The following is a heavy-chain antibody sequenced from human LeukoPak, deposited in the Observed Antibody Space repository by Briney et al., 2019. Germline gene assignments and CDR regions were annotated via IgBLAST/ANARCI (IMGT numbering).Heavy chain of an antibody. V-gene: IGHV1-2*02. CDR2: INPNSGGT. CDR1: GYTFTTYY. J-gene: IGHJ3*02. D-gene: IGHD3-22*01. Sequence: ASVKVSRKASGYTFTTYYMHWVRQAPGQGLEWMGWINPNSGGTNYAQKFQGRVTMTRDTSISTAYMELSRLRSDDTAVYYCARDLGAYYYDSSGSQPGDAFDIWGQGTMVTVSS. CDR3: ARDLGAYYYDSSGSQPGDAFDI.